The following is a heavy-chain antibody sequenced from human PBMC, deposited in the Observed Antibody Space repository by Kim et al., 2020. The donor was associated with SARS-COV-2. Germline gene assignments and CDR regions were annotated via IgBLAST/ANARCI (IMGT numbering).Heavy chain of an antibody. Sequence: SQTLSLTCTVSGDSISSSFYNWIRQPPGKGLEWIGHIYNSESTSYNPSLRSRVTISVDTSKNQVSLKLSSVTAADTAVYYCARGRPQGPWGPGTLVTVSS. CDR1: GDSISSSF. J-gene: IGHJ5*02. CDR3: ARGRPQGP. V-gene: IGHV4-59*01. CDR2: IYNSEST.